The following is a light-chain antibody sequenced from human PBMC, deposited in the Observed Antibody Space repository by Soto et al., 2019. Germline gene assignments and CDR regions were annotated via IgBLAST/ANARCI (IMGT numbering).Light chain of an antibody. J-gene: IGKJ5*01. CDR2: GAS. V-gene: IGKV3D-20*02. Sequence: ESVLTQSPGTLSLSPGERATLSCRAIQSVSSSYLAWYQQKPGQAPRLLIYGASNRATGIPARFSGSGSGTDFTLTISSLEPEDFAVYYCQQRSNWPPITFGQGTRLEIK. CDR3: QQRSNWPPIT. CDR1: QSVSSSY.